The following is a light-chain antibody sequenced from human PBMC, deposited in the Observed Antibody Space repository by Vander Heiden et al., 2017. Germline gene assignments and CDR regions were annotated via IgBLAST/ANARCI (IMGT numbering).Light chain of an antibody. Sequence: SYVLTQPPSVSVAPGRTATIICRGDNIGSENVHWYQHKPGQAPVLVVYDDSDRPSGIPERFSGSNSGSTATLTISRVEAGDEAAYYCQLWDATDDHVVFGGGTKLTVL. V-gene: IGLV3-21*02. J-gene: IGLJ2*01. CDR2: DDS. CDR3: QLWDATDDHVV. CDR1: NIGSEN.